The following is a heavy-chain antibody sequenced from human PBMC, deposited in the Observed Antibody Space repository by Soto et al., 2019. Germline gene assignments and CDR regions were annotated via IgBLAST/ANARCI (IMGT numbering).Heavy chain of an antibody. V-gene: IGHV1-69*06. CDR2: IIPIFGTA. J-gene: IGHJ6*02. CDR1: GGTFSSYA. D-gene: IGHD2-8*01. Sequence: QVQLVQSGAEVKKPGSSVKVSCKASGGTFSSYAISWVRQAPGQGLEWMGGIIPIFGTANYAQKFQGRVTITADKSTSTAYMELSSLRSEDTAVYYCARHTTFDCTNGVCYRSDYYYYGMDVWGQGTTVTVSS. CDR3: ARHTTFDCTNGVCYRSDYYYYGMDV.